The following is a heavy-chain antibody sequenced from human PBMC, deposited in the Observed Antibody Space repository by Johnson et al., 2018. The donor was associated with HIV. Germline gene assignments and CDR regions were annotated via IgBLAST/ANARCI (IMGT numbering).Heavy chain of an antibody. V-gene: IGHV3-7*01. D-gene: IGHD4-17*01. J-gene: IGHJ3*01. CDR2: INQNGSEK. CDR1: GFTVSDYW. CDR3: AREGTYEPLHRIYDYGDYPTFDF. Sequence: VQLVESEGGLVQPGGSLRLSCTASGFTVSDYWISWVRQSPGKGLEWVASINQNGSEKSYVDSMKRRLTISRDNPKNSLFLQVDSLRADDTAVYFCAREGTYEPLHRIYDYGDYPTFDFWGQGTMVTVSS.